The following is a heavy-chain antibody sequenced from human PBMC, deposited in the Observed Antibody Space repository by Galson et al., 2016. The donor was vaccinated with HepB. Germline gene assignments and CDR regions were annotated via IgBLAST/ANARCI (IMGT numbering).Heavy chain of an antibody. CDR1: GYIFTAFT. CDR3: GRGSDYVDRSGYPLYWFDP. V-gene: IGHV1-3*01. CDR2: INADTGVT. J-gene: IGHJ5*02. D-gene: IGHD3-22*01. Sequence: SVKVSCKASGYIFTAFTMHWVRQAPGKRLEWMGWINADTGVTEYSQKFQGRLTFSSDTSASSGYMELNILRSEDTAIYYCGRGSDYVDRSGYPLYWFDPWGEGTQVTVSS.